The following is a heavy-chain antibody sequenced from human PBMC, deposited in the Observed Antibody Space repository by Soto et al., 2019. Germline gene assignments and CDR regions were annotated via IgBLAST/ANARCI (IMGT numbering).Heavy chain of an antibody. J-gene: IGHJ6*02. D-gene: IGHD3-3*01. CDR1: GYTLTSYG. CDR2: ISAYNGNT. V-gene: IGHV1-18*04. CDR3: ARDPVTIFGVVIPNYYYYGMDV. Sequence: ASVRVSCKASGYTLTSYGISWVRQAPGQGLEWMGWISAYNGNTNYAQKLQGRVTMTTDTSTSTAYMELRSLRSDDTAVYYCARDPVTIFGVVIPNYYYYGMDVWGQGTTVTVSS.